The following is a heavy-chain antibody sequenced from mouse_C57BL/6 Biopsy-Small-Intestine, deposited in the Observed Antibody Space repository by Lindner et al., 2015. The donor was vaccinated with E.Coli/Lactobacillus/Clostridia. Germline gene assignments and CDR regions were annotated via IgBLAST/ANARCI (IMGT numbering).Heavy chain of an antibody. CDR1: GYTFTNYW. D-gene: IGHD1-1*01. CDR3: ARIYEGWYFDV. V-gene: IGHV1-7*01. J-gene: IGHJ1*03. Sequence: VQLQESGAELAKPGASVKLSCKASGYTFTNYWMHWVKQRPGQGLEWIGYINPSSDYTKYNQKFKDKATLTADRFSSTAYMQLSSLTYEDSAVYYCARIYEGWYFDVWGTGTTVTVSS. CDR2: INPSSDYT.